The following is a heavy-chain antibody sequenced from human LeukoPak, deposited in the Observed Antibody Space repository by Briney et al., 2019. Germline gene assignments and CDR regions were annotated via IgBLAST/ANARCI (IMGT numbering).Heavy chain of an antibody. J-gene: IGHJ4*02. Sequence: GGSLRLSCAASGFTFSSYWMSWVRQAPGKGLEWVANIKQDGSEKYYVDSVKGRLTISRDNAKKSLFLQMNSLRAEDTAVYYCARDRGTVGFDHWGQGTLVTVSS. CDR2: IKQDGSEK. CDR3: ARDRGTVGFDH. D-gene: IGHD1-26*01. CDR1: GFTFSSYW. V-gene: IGHV3-7*01.